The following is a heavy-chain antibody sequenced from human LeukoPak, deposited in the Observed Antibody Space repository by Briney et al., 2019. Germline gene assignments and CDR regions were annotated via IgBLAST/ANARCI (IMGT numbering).Heavy chain of an antibody. CDR2: IYYSGST. J-gene: IGHJ4*02. CDR3: ARERRTERRLLWFGELSGYFDY. Sequence: KASETLSLTCTVSGGSISSYYWSWIRQPPGKGLEWIGYIYYSGSTNYNPSLKSRVTISVDTSKNQFSLKLSSVTAADTAVYYCARERRTERRLLWFGELSGYFDYWGQGTLVTVSS. V-gene: IGHV4-59*01. D-gene: IGHD3-10*01. CDR1: GGSISSYY.